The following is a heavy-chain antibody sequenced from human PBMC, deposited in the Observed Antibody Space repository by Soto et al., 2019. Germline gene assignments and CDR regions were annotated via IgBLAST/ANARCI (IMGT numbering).Heavy chain of an antibody. CDR2: ISYDGSNK. D-gene: IGHD5-18*01. J-gene: IGHJ4*02. CDR1: GFTFSSYA. CDR3: ARDKDTAMVTATTEIDY. Sequence: QVQLVESGGGVVQPGRSLRLSCAASGFTFSSYAMHWVRQAPGKGLEWVAVISYDGSNKYYADSVKGRFTISRDNSKNTLYLQRNSLRAEDTAVYYCARDKDTAMVTATTEIDYWGQGTLVTVSS. V-gene: IGHV3-30-3*01.